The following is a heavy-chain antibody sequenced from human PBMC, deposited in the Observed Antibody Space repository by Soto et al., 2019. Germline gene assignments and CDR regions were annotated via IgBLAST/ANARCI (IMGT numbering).Heavy chain of an antibody. CDR2: IWYDGNYK. CDR3: AREGAVAGSQDF. Sequence: PGGSLRLSCAASGFMFNDYGMHWVRQAPGKGLEWVAIIWYDGNYKYYSESAKGRFTISRDNSNNTLYLQMNNLRVEDTAVYFCAREGAVAGSQDFWGQGTLVTVSS. D-gene: IGHD6-19*01. J-gene: IGHJ4*02. CDR1: GFMFNDYG. V-gene: IGHV3-33*01.